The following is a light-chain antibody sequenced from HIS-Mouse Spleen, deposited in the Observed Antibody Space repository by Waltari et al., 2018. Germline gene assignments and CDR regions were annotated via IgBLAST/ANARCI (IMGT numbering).Light chain of an antibody. CDR3: SSYTSSSTRV. J-gene: IGLJ1*01. V-gene: IGLV2-14*03. Sequence: QSALTQPASVSGSPGQSITISCTGTSSDVVGYNYVSWYQQHPGKAPKLMIYGVSNRHAGISNRFSGPKSGNTASLTISGLQAEDEADYYCSSYTSSSTRVFGTGTKVTVL. CDR1: SSDVVGYNY. CDR2: GVS.